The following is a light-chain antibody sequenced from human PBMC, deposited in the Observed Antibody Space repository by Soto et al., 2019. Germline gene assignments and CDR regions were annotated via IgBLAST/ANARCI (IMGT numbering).Light chain of an antibody. CDR2: WAS. CDR3: QQYYSTPLT. CDR1: QSVLYSSNNKNY. J-gene: IGKJ4*01. V-gene: IGKV4-1*01. Sequence: DIVMTQSPDSRAVSLGERATINCKSSQSVLYSSNNKNYLAWYQQKPGQPPKLRIYWASTRESGVPDRFSGSGSGTDFPLTISSLQAEDVAVYYCQQYYSTPLTFGGGTKVEIK.